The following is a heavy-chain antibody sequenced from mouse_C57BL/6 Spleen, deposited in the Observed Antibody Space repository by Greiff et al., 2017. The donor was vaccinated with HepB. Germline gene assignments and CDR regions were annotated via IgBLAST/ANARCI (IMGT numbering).Heavy chain of an antibody. Sequence: QVQLKESGPELVKPGASVKISCKASGYAFSSSWMNWVKQRPGKGLEWIGRIYPGDGDTNYNGKFKGKATLTADKSSSTAYMQLSSLTSEDSAVYFCARGHLEIYFDYWGQGTTLTVSS. CDR3: ARGHLEIYFDY. J-gene: IGHJ2*01. D-gene: IGHD6-1*01. V-gene: IGHV1-82*01. CDR1: GYAFSSSW. CDR2: IYPGDGDT.